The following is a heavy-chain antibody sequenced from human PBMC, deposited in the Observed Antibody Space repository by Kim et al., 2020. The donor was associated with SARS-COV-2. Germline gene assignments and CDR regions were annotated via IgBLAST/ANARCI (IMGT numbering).Heavy chain of an antibody. CDR3: ARHREIAAAGPIYY. CDR1: GGSISSSSYY. D-gene: IGHD6-13*01. Sequence: SETLSLTCTVSGGSISSSSYYWGWIRQPPGKGLEWIGSIYYSGSTYYNPSLKSRVTISVDTSKNQFSLKLSSVTAADTAVYYCARHREIAAAGPIYYWG. J-gene: IGHJ4*01. V-gene: IGHV4-39*01. CDR2: IYYSGST.